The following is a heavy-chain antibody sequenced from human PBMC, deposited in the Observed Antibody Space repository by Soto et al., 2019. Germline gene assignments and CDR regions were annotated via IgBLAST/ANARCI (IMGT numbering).Heavy chain of an antibody. V-gene: IGHV4-30-4*02. Sequence: SDTLSLTCTVSCGSISSGAHYWSWIRQHPGKSLEWIGYIYYSGTTYYNPSLKSRVTISVDTSKNQFSLKLSSVTAADTVVYYCARHPPAISISDHWGEGILVTVSS. CDR3: ARHPPAISISDH. J-gene: IGHJ4*02. CDR1: CGSISSGAHY. D-gene: IGHD3-3*01. CDR2: IYYSGTT.